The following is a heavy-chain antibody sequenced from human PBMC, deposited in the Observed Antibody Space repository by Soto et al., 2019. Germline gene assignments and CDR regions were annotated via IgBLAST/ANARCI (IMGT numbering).Heavy chain of an antibody. CDR1: GGTFSSYA. D-gene: IGHD6-13*01. CDR3: ATWCHIAGTGRICSYGRAV. V-gene: IGHV1-69*14. J-gene: IGHJ6*02. Sequence: QVQLVQSGAEVKKPGSSVKVSCKASGGTFSSYAFSWVRQAPGQGLEWLGGIMPIFGRADYAQKFRGRVRITATKTRSKAQVEWSCRGSQTTPVNSGATWCHIAGTGRICSYGRAVWAQDTTVT. CDR2: IMPIFGRA.